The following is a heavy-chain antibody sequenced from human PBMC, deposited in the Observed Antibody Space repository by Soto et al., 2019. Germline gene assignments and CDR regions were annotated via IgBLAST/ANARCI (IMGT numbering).Heavy chain of an antibody. CDR2: IYYSGST. Sequence: SETLSLTCTVSGGSISSYYWSWIRQPPGKGLEWIGYIYYSGSTNYNPSLKSRVTISVDTSKNQFSLKLSSVTAADTAVYYCARRYSSSWRFDYWGQGTLVTVSS. CDR3: ARRYSSSWRFDY. CDR1: GGSISSYY. J-gene: IGHJ4*02. V-gene: IGHV4-59*08. D-gene: IGHD6-13*01.